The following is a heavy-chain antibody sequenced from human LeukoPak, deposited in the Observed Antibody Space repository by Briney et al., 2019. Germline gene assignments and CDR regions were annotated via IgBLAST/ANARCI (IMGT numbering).Heavy chain of an antibody. CDR1: GGSITRGSYY. Sequence: SETLSLTCAVSGGSITRGSYYWTWIRQPAGKPLEWIGHVFTSGNTNYNPSLKGRVTISIETSKSQFSLNLNTVTAADTAVYYCARGTGSLFYWGHGILVTVSS. CDR3: ARGTGSLFY. CDR2: VFTSGNT. D-gene: IGHD3-10*01. J-gene: IGHJ4*01. V-gene: IGHV4-61*09.